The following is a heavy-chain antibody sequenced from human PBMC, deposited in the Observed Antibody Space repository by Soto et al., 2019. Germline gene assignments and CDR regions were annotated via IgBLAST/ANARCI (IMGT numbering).Heavy chain of an antibody. J-gene: IGHJ5*02. CDR2: ISPSGGST. CDR3: ARDDTVGGETDNWFDP. Sequence: ASVKVYCKASGYTFTSYYMHWVRQAPGQGLEWMGIISPSGGSTSYAQKFQGRVTMTRDTSTSTVYMELSSLRSEDTAVYYCARDDTVGGETDNWFDPWGQGTLVSVSS. CDR1: GYTFTSYY. D-gene: IGHD1-26*01. V-gene: IGHV1-46*01.